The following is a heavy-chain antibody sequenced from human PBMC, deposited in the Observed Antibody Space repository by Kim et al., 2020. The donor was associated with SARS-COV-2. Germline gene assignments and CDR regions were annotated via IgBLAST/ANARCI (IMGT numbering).Heavy chain of an antibody. CDR1: GFTFSNYY. CDR2: IKGDGSDK. D-gene: IGHD2-21*01. J-gene: IGHJ3*01. CDR3: AREGCGFDV. V-gene: IGHV3-7*01. Sequence: GGSLRLSCEASGFTFSNYYMSWVRQAPGKGLEWVANIKGDGSDKYYVDSVKGLFTISRDNAKNSLYLQMNSLRAEDTAVYYFAREGCGFDVWGQGTTGTVSS.